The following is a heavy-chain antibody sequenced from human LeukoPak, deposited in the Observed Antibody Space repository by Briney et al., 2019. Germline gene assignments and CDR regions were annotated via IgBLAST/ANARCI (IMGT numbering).Heavy chain of an antibody. CDR3: ARELGGTKTGGLDI. J-gene: IGHJ3*02. CDR1: GFRFSYHD. Sequence: GGSLRLSCAASGFRFSYHDMHWVRQAPGKGLEFVSSIGAAGAHTFYADSVKGRFTISRDNFQSTMYLQMDGLRPEDSAVYYCARELGGTKTGGLDICGQGTVVTVSS. CDR2: IGAAGAHT. D-gene: IGHD1-14*01. V-gene: IGHV3-64*02.